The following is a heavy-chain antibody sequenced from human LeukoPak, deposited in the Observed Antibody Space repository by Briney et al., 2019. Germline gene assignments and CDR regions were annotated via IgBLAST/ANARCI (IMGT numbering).Heavy chain of an antibody. D-gene: IGHD3-10*01. CDR2: IYPADSDT. CDR3: ARRYYYGSGSYFEYYFDY. V-gene: IGHV5-51*01. CDR1: GYSFTSYW. J-gene: IGHJ4*02. Sequence: GESLKISCKGSGYSFTSYWIGWVRQMPGKGLEWMGIIYPADSDTRYSPSFQGQVTISADKSISTAYLQWSSLKASDTAMYYCARRYYYGSGSYFEYYFDYWGQGTLVTVSS.